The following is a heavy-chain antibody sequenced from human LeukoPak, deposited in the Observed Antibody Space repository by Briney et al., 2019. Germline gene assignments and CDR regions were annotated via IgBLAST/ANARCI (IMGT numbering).Heavy chain of an antibody. Sequence: GGSLRLSCAASGFTFSSYAMHWVRQAPGKGLEWVAVISYDGSNKYYADSVKGRFTISRDNSKNTLYLQMNSLRAEDTAVYYCARGYDSWVHDYWGQGTLVTVSS. CDR3: ARGYDSWVHDY. J-gene: IGHJ4*02. CDR2: ISYDGSNK. CDR1: GFTFSSYA. V-gene: IGHV3-30-3*01. D-gene: IGHD3-3*01.